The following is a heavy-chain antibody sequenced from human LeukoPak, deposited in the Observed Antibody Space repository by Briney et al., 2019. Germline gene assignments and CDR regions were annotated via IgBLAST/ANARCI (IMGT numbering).Heavy chain of an antibody. D-gene: IGHD3-10*01. CDR1: GFTFSSYG. CDR2: IWYDGSNK. CDR3: ARSNYGSAPDY. V-gene: IGHV3-33*01. Sequence: GGSLRLSCAASGFTFSSYGMHWVRQAPGKWLEWVAVIWYDGSNKYYADSVKGRFTISRDNSKNTLYLQMNSLRAEDTAVYYCARSNYGSAPDYWGQGTPVTVSS. J-gene: IGHJ4*02.